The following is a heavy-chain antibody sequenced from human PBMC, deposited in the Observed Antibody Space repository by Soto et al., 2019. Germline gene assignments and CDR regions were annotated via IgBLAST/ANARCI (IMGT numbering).Heavy chain of an antibody. CDR2: ISPEGFNT. V-gene: IGHV3-23*01. J-gene: IGHJ4*01. CDR1: YGTCVGHG. D-gene: IGHD2-8*01. Sequence: WRLLRLSWGAAYGTCVGHGGRRVRQAPGKGPEWVSTISPEGFNTHYADSVRGRFTISRDNSRNTVDLHMSSLRAEDTATYYCVSWVSALSDYWGNGTPVTVFS. CDR3: VSWVSALSDY.